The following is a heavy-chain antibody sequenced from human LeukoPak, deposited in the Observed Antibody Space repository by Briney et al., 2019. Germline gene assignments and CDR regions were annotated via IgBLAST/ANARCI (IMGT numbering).Heavy chain of an antibody. V-gene: IGHV3-23*01. CDR2: VSGGGDST. D-gene: IGHD3-22*01. CDR3: AKCLLRGYYDTSGYYFFDD. J-gene: IGHJ4*02. Sequence: PGGSLRLPCAASGFTFSSYVMTWVRQAPGKGLEWVSSVSGGGDSTYYADSVKGRFTVSRDNSKSTLYLQMNSLRDGDTAVYYCAKCLLRGYYDTSGYYFFDDWGQGALVAVSS. CDR1: GFTFSSYV.